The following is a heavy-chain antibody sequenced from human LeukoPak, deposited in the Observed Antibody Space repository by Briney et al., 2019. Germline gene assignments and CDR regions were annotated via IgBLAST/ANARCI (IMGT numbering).Heavy chain of an antibody. Sequence: GGSLRLSCAASGFTFSSYAMHWVRQAPGKGLEWVAVISYDGSNKYYADSVKGRFTISRDNAKNSLYLEMNSLRAEDTAVYYCAREGRQYSGSPWYFDYWGQGTLATVSS. CDR2: ISYDGSNK. CDR1: GFTFSSYA. D-gene: IGHD1-26*01. CDR3: AREGRQYSGSPWYFDY. V-gene: IGHV3-30-3*01. J-gene: IGHJ4*02.